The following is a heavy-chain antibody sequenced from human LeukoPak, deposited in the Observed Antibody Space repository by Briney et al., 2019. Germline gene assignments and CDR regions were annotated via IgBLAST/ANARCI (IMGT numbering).Heavy chain of an antibody. CDR2: IKSKTDGGTT. J-gene: IGHJ4*02. CDR1: GVTFSNAW. CDR3: TRGPSTVIGGL. V-gene: IGHV3-15*01. Sequence: GGSLRLSCAASGVTFSNAWMSWVRQAPGKGLEWVGRIKSKTDGGTTDYAAPVKGRFTISRDDSKTTLYLQMNSLKTEDTAVYYCTRGPSTVIGGLWGQGTLVTVSS. D-gene: IGHD4-17*01.